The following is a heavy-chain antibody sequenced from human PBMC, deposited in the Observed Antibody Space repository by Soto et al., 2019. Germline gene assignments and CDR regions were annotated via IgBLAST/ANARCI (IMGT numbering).Heavy chain of an antibody. CDR1: GGSISSGGYY. J-gene: IGHJ4*02. Sequence: PSETLSLTCTVSGGSISSGGYYWSWIRQHPGKGLEWIGYIYYSGSTYYNPSLKSRVTISVDTSKNQFSLKLSSVTAADTAVYYCARATLTPEKRGYSYGYQDYWGQGTLVTVSS. D-gene: IGHD5-18*01. CDR2: IYYSGST. CDR3: ARATLTPEKRGYSYGYQDY. V-gene: IGHV4-31*03.